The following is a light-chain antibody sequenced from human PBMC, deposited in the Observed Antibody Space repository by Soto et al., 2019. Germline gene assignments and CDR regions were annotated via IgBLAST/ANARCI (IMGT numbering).Light chain of an antibody. V-gene: IGLV1-51*02. J-gene: IGLJ2*01. CDR3: GTWDSRLSAVV. CDR1: SSNIGNNY. CDR2: ENN. Sequence: SVLTQPPSVSAAPGQKVTISCSGSSSNIGNNYVSWYQQLPGTAPKLLIYENNKRPSGIPDRFSGSKSGTSATLGITGLQTGDEADYYCGTWDSRLSAVVFGGGTKVTVL.